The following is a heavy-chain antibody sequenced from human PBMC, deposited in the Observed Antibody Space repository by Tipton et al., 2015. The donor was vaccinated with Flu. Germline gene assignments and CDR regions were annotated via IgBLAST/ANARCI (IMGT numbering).Heavy chain of an antibody. J-gene: IGHJ3*01. CDR1: GFSLRKEG. CDR3: ARGDQQVLPYFDL. D-gene: IGHD2-2*01. CDR2: IYYDGSKK. Sequence: SLRLSCTASGFSLRKEGVHWVRQAPGKGLEWVTQIYYDGSKKHYADSVKGRFAISRDNSEQTVFLQMNNLRLEDTAVYYCARGDQQVLPYFDLWGQGTLVTVSS. V-gene: IGHV3-30*03.